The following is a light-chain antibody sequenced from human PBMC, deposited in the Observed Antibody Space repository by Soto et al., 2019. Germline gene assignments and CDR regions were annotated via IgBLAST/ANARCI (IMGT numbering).Light chain of an antibody. CDR1: QSLGSD. Sequence: EIVLTPSPATLSSFPCYIVTLSFRASQSLGSDLAWYQQKPGQAPRLLIFGASARPTGIPARISGSGSGTDFTLTISSLQPEDFATYYGQSDESEPFRFGSRTVVDIK. CDR3: QSDESEPFR. CDR2: GAS. J-gene: IGKJ3*01. V-gene: IGKV3-15*01.